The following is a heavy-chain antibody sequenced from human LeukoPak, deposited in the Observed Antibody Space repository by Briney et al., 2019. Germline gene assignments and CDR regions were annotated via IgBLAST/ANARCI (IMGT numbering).Heavy chain of an antibody. J-gene: IGHJ5*02. CDR2: INPNSGGT. V-gene: IGHV1-2*02. CDR3: ARGPAARRGWFDP. CDR1: GYTFTGYY. D-gene: IGHD2-2*01. Sequence: ASVKVSCKASGYTFTGYYMHRVRQAPGQGLEWMGWINPNSGGTNYAQKFQGRVTMTRDTSIGTAYMELSRLRSDDTAVYYCARGPAARRGWFDPWGQGTLVTVSS.